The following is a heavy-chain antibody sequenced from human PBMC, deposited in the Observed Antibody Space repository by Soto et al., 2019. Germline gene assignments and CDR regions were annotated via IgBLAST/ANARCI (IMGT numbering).Heavy chain of an antibody. V-gene: IGHV2-5*02. CDR3: AHLERRSPRDSSGWSVFDY. CDR2: IYWDDDK. CDR1: GFSLSTSGVG. D-gene: IGHD6-19*01. J-gene: IGHJ4*02. Sequence: QITLKESGPTLVKPTQTLTLTCTFSGFSLSTSGVGVGWIRQPPGKALEWLALIYWDDDKRYSPSLKSRLTITKDTXTNXVXHTMTNMDPVDTATYYCAHLERRSPRDSSGWSVFDYWGQGTLVTVSS.